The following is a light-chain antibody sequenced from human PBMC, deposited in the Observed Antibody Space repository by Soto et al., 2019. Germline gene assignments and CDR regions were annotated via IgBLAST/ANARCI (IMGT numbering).Light chain of an antibody. CDR2: EAS. CDR3: CSYAGSNTVI. Sequence: QSALTQPASVSGSPGQSITISCTGTNSDIGSYNLVSWYQHHPGKAPRLIIYEASKRPPGVSNRFSASTSGNAASLTISGLQTEDESDYYCCSYAGSNTVIFGGGTKLTVL. J-gene: IGLJ2*01. V-gene: IGLV2-23*01. CDR1: NSDIGSYNL.